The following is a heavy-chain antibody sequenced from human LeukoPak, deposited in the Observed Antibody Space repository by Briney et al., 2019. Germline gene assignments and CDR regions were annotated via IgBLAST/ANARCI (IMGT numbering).Heavy chain of an antibody. CDR2: ISSSDSTI. D-gene: IGHD2-2*02. V-gene: IGHV3-11*01. CDR3: AREPYPGYCSSTSCYTGYFDY. Sequence: GGSPRLSCAASGFTFSDDYMSWIRQAPGKGLEWVSYISSSDSTIYYADSVKGRFTISRDNARNSLYPQMNSLRAEDTAVYYCAREPYPGYCSSTSCYTGYFDYWGQGTLVTVSS. CDR1: GFTFSDDY. J-gene: IGHJ4*02.